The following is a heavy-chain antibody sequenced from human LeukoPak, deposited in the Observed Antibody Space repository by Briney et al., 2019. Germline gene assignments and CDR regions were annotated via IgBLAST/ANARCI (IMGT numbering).Heavy chain of an antibody. CDR3: ARDRVGSGWPRPFYFEF. V-gene: IGHV1-2*02. Sequence: GASVTVSCKPSGYTFTGYYLHWVRQAPGQALERMGWISPNTGATVYAQNFQGRVTMSRDTSIGTTYMDLSRLRSDDTAVYYCARDRVGSGWPRPFYFEFWGQGTLVTVSS. J-gene: IGHJ4*02. CDR2: ISPNTGAT. CDR1: GYTFTGYY. D-gene: IGHD5-12*01.